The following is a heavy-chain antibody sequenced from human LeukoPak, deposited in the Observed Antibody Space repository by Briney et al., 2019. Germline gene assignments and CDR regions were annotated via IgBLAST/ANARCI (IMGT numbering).Heavy chain of an antibody. V-gene: IGHV3-74*01. CDR1: GLTFSSHW. D-gene: IGHD6-19*01. CDR2: ITNDGSST. CDR3: ARVTSSSGWNY. Sequence: GGSLRLSCAASGLTFSSHWMHWVRQAPGKGLVWVSRITNDGSSTTYADSVKGRFTISRDNAKNSLYLQMNSLRAEDTAVYYCARVTSSSGWNYWGQGTLVTVSS. J-gene: IGHJ4*02.